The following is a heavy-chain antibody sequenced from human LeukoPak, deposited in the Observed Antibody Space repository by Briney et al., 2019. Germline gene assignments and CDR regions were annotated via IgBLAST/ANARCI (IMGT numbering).Heavy chain of an antibody. CDR1: GFTFSDYY. J-gene: IGHJ4*02. V-gene: IGHV3-11*01. CDR2: ISSSGSTI. D-gene: IGHD5-12*01. CDR3: ARDGSVASYYFDY. Sequence: GGSLRLSCAASGFTFSDYYMSWIRQAPGKRLEWVSYISSSGSTIYYADSVKGRFTISRDNAKNSLYLQMNSLRAEDTAVYYCARDGSVASYYFDYWGQGTLVTVSS.